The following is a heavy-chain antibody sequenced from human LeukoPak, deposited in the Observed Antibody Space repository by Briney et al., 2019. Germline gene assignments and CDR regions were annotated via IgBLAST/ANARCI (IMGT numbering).Heavy chain of an antibody. CDR2: ISYDGTNK. CDR1: GFTFSSYA. CDR3: TRDPLYTNSPPSYFDY. Sequence: GRSLRLSCAASGFTFSSYAMNWVRQAPGKGLEWVAIISYDGTNKDYADSVKGRFTISRDNSRNTLYLQMNSLRAEDTAVYHCTRDPLYTNSPPSYFDYWGQGTLVTVSS. V-gene: IGHV3-30-3*01. D-gene: IGHD2-2*02. J-gene: IGHJ4*02.